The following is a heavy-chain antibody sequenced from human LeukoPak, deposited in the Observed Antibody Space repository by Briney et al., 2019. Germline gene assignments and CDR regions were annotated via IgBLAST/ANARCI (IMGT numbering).Heavy chain of an antibody. CDR2: ISGDGRDT. Sequence: GSLRLSCAASGFTFDDYAMHWVRQAPGKGLEWVSLISGDGRDTYYGDFVKGRFTISRDNINNSLYLQMNNLRTEDTALYYRAKDRVLAYQDTADSFDICGQGTVVTVSS. CDR3: AKDRVLAYQDTADSFDI. V-gene: IGHV3-43*02. D-gene: IGHD2-21*01. CDR1: GFTFDDYA. J-gene: IGHJ3*02.